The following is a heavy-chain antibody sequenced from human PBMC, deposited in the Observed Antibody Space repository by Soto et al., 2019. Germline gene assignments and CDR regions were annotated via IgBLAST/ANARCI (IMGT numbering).Heavy chain of an antibody. Sequence: QVQLVESGGGVVQPGRSLRLSCAASGFTFSSYGMHWVRQAPGKGLEWVAVISYDGSNKYYADSVKGRFTISRDNSKNTLYLQMNSLRAEDTAVYYCAKDLVSEYSGYDDDAFDIWGQGTMVTVSS. D-gene: IGHD5-12*01. CDR1: GFTFSSYG. CDR2: ISYDGSNK. J-gene: IGHJ3*02. CDR3: AKDLVSEYSGYDDDAFDI. V-gene: IGHV3-30*18.